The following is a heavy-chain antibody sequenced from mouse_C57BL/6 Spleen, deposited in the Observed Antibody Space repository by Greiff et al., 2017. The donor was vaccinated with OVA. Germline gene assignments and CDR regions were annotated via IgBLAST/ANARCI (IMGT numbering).Heavy chain of an antibody. CDR1: GYTFTDYE. J-gene: IGHJ4*01. CDR2: IDPGTGGT. D-gene: IGHD1-1*01. Sequence: VQLQQSGAELVRPGASVTLSCKASGYTFTDYEMHWVKQTPVHGLEWIGAIDPGTGGTAYNQKFKGKAILTADKSSSTAYMDLRSLTSEDAAVYYCTRNYYGSSAYARDYWGQGTTVTVSS. V-gene: IGHV1-15*01. CDR3: TRNYYGSSAYARDY.